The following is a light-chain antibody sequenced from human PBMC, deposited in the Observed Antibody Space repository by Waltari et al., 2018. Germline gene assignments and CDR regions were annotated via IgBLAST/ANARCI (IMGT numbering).Light chain of an antibody. J-gene: IGKJ5*01. CDR2: DAS. CDR3: RQRSNWPIT. CDR1: QSVSSY. Sequence: EIVLTQSPTTLSLSPGERATLSCRASQSVSSYLVWYQQQPGQAPKFLIHDASNRATGVPARFSGSESGTDFTLTINSREAEDFAVYYCRQRSNWPITFGQGTRLEIK. V-gene: IGKV3-11*01.